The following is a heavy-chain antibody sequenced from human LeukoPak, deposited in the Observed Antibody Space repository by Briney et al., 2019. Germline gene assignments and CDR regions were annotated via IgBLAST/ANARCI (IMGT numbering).Heavy chain of an antibody. J-gene: IGHJ4*02. CDR1: GYIFTSYY. CDR2: INPSGGST. D-gene: IGHD3-16*01. CDR3: ARSQGGGFFDY. V-gene: IGHV1-46*01. Sequence: ASVKVSCKASGYIFTSYYMHWVRQAPGQGLEWKGIINPSGGSTSYAQKFQDRVIMTRDTSTSTVYMELSSLRSEDTAVYFCARSQGGGFFDYWGQGTLVTVSS.